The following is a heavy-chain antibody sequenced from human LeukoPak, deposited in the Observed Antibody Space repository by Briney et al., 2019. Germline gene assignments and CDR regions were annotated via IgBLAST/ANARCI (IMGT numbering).Heavy chain of an antibody. CDR3: AKPRGIEITMIVVSEYFQH. J-gene: IGHJ1*01. Sequence: PSETLSLTCTVSGGSISRYYWSWIRQPPGEGLEWIGYIYYSGSTNYNPSLKSRVTISVDTSKNQFSLKVSSVTAADTAVYYCAKPRGIEITMIVVSEYFQHWGQGTLVTVSS. D-gene: IGHD3-22*01. V-gene: IGHV4-59*01. CDR1: GGSISRYY. CDR2: IYYSGST.